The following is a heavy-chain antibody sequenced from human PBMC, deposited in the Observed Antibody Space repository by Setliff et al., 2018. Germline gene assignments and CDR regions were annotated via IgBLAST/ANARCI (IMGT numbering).Heavy chain of an antibody. CDR2: LYPTGTS. D-gene: IGHD1-26*01. V-gene: IGHV4-61*09. CDR3: TKWVTGAFDV. CDR1: GGSISSGSYC. Sequence: KPSETLSLTCTVSGGSISSGSYCWSWIRQPAGKGLEWIGYLYPTGTSKYNPSLKSRVTISADTSKRQFSLNLISVTAADTGVYYCTKWVTGAFDVWGQGTRVTVSS. J-gene: IGHJ3*01.